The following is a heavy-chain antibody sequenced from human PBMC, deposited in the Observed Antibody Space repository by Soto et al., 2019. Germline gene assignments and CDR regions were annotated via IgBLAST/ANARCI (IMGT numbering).Heavy chain of an antibody. CDR1: GGSISSYY. CDR2: IFYSRST. CDR3: VRVTINVSTYYFDY. V-gene: IGHV4-59*01. Sequence: PSETLSLTCSVSGGSISSYYLSWIRQPPGKGLEWIGYIFYSRSTNYNPSLKSRVTMSIDTSKNQFSLKLSSVTAADTAVYYCVRVTINVSTYYFDYWGQGTLVTVSS. J-gene: IGHJ4*02.